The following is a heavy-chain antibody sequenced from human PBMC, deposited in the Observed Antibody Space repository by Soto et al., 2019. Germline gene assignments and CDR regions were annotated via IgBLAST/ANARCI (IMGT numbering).Heavy chain of an antibody. CDR1: RYTLTELS. CDR3: AVTEPRLVSISGVLSQYAFDP. D-gene: IGHD3-3*01. V-gene: IGHV1-24*01. CDR2: FDREAGEA. J-gene: IGHJ5*02. Sequence: QVQLVQSGAEVRKPGASVKVSCKVARYTLTELSMHWVRQAPGKGLEWMGGFDREAGEATYAETFQGRLTMTEDTSTDTAYMELSSLRFEDTAVYYCAVTEPRLVSISGVLSQYAFDPWGQGTLVTVSS.